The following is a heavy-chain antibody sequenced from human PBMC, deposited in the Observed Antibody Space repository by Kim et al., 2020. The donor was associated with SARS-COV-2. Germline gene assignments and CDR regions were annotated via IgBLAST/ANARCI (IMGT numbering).Heavy chain of an antibody. Sequence: GGSLRLSCAASGFTFSSYSMNWVRQAPGKGLEWVSSISSSSSYIYYADSVKGRFTISRDNAKNSLYLQMNSLRAEDTAVYYCARDLYCSGGSCYSPGWFDPWGQGTLVTVSS. J-gene: IGHJ5*02. CDR3: ARDLYCSGGSCYSPGWFDP. CDR1: GFTFSSYS. D-gene: IGHD2-15*01. V-gene: IGHV3-21*01. CDR2: ISSSSSYI.